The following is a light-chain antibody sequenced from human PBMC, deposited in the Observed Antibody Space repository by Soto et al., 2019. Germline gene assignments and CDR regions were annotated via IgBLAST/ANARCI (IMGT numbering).Light chain of an antibody. J-gene: IGLJ2*01. Sequence: QSALTQPASVSGSPGKSITISCTGTSSDVGAYNYVSWYQQHPGKAPKLMIFEVSDRPSGVSNRFSGSKSGNTASLTISGLQAEDEADYYCSSYTSSTTLVFGGGTKLTVL. CDR1: SSDVGAYNY. CDR3: SSYTSSTTLV. V-gene: IGLV2-14*01. CDR2: EVS.